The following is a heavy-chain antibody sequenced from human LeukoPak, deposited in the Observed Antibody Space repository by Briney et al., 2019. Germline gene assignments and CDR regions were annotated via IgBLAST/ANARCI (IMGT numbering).Heavy chain of an antibody. V-gene: IGHV4-4*02. CDR3: ARVDYGSGSPPLYGMDV. CDR1: GGSISSSNW. J-gene: IGHJ6*04. Sequence: SGTLSLTCAVSGGSISSSNWWSWVRQPPGKGLEWIGEIYHSGSTNYNPSLKSRVTISVDKSKNQFSLKLSSVTAADPAVYYCARVDYGSGSPPLYGMDVWGKGTTVTVSS. CDR2: IYHSGST. D-gene: IGHD3-10*01.